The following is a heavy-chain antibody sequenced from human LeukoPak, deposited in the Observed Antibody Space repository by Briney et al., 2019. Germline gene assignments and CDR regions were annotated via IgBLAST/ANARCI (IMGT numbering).Heavy chain of an antibody. CDR1: GGSISSYY. J-gene: IGHJ4*02. D-gene: IGHD5-24*01. V-gene: IGHV4-59*01. CDR2: IYYSGST. CDR3: ARGPTLRDGYNSLLY. Sequence: SETLSLTCTVSGGSISSYYWSWIRQPPGKGLEWIGYIYYSGSTNYNPSLKSRVTISVDTSKNQFSLKLSSVPAADTAVYYCARGPTLRDGYNSLLYWGQGTLVTVSS.